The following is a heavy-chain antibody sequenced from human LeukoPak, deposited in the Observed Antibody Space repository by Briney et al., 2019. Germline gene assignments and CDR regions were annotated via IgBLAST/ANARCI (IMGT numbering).Heavy chain of an antibody. J-gene: IGHJ5*02. CDR2: INHRGST. Sequence: SETLSLTCVVYGGSFSGYYWNWIRQSPGKGLEWIGEINHRGSTNYNPSLKRRVTISLDTSKNQFSPKLSSVTAADTAVYYCAKSLYGSGSYYNWFDPWGQGTLVTVSS. V-gene: IGHV4-34*01. CDR1: GGSFSGYY. D-gene: IGHD3-10*01. CDR3: AKSLYGSGSYYNWFDP.